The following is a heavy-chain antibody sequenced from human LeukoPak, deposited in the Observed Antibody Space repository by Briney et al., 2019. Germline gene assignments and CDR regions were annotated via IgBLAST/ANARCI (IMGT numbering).Heavy chain of an antibody. CDR2: ISDRWT. CDR1: EFTLSTYA. D-gene: IGHD2-15*01. V-gene: IGHV3-23*01. J-gene: IGHJ4*02. CDR3: ARVAATSYFDY. Sequence: GGSLRLSCAASEFTLSTYAMNWVRQAPGKGLEWVSTISDRWTNYADSVKGRFTISRDDSQNTLFLQMNSLRAEDTAVYYCARVAATSYFDYWGQGTLVTVSS.